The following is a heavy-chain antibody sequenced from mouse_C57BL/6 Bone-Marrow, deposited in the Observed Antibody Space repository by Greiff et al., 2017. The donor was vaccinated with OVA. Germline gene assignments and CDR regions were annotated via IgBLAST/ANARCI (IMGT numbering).Heavy chain of an antibody. Sequence: VQLQQPGAELVKPGASVKLSCKASGYTFTSYWMQWVKQRPGQGLEWIGEIDPSDSYTNYNQKVKGKATLTVDTSSSTAYMQLSSLTSEDSAVYYCARERWLLRGFDVWGTGTTVTVSS. J-gene: IGHJ1*03. D-gene: IGHD2-3*01. CDR2: IDPSDSYT. CDR3: ARERWLLRGFDV. CDR1: GYTFTSYW. V-gene: IGHV1-50*01.